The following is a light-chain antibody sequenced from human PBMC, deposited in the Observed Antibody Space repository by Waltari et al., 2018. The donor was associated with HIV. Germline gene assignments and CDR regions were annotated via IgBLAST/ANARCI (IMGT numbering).Light chain of an antibody. J-gene: IGKJ4*01. V-gene: IGKV3-11*01. CDR2: DAS. Sequence: EIVLTQSLATLSLSPAERATLSSRASKSVSYYLAWYQQRPGQATRRLIYDASYRATGVRARFSGSGSGTYFTLTISSLGPEDVAVYYCQERRNWPLTVGGGSKVEIK. CDR1: KSVSYY. CDR3: QERRNWPLT.